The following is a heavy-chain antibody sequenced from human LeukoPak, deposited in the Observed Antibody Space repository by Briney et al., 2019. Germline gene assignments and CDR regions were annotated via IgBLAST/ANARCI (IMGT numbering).Heavy chain of an antibody. J-gene: IGHJ6*02. Sequence: PGGSLRLSCAASGFTFSSYAMSWVRQAPGKGLEWVSAISGSGGSTYYADSVKGRFTISRDNSKNTLYLQMSSLRADDTAVYYCAKSAVSSANYYYSGMDVWGQGTTVTVSS. CDR2: ISGSGGST. D-gene: IGHD6-25*01. CDR1: GFTFSSYA. CDR3: AKSAVSSANYYYSGMDV. V-gene: IGHV3-23*01.